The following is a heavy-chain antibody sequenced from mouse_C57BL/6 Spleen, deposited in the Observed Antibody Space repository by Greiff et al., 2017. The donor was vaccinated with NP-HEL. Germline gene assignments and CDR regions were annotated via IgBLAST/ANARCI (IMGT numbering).Heavy chain of an antibody. CDR3: ARGDREFAY. D-gene: IGHD3-3*01. CDR2: ISSGSSTI. J-gene: IGHJ3*01. Sequence: EVKLVESGGGLVKPGGSLKLSCAASGFTFSDYGMHWVRQAPEKGLEWVAYISSGSSTIYYADTVKGRFTISRDNAKNTLFLQMTSLRSEDTAMYYCARGDREFAYWGQGTLVTVSA. CDR1: GFTFSDYG. V-gene: IGHV5-17*01.